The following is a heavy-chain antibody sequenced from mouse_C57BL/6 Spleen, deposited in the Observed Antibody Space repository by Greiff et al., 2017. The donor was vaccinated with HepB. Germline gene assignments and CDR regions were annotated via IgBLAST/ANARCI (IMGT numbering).Heavy chain of an antibody. CDR1: GYTFTSYW. V-gene: IGHV1-52*01. D-gene: IGHD1-1*01. Sequence: VQLQQPGAELVRPGSSVKLSCKASGYTFTSYWMHWVKQRPIQGLEWIGNIDPSDSETHYNQKFKDKATLTVDKSSSTGYMQLSSLTSEDSAVYYCAREDGSSYWYFDVWGTGTTVTVSS. CDR2: IDPSDSET. CDR3: AREDGSSYWYFDV. J-gene: IGHJ1*03.